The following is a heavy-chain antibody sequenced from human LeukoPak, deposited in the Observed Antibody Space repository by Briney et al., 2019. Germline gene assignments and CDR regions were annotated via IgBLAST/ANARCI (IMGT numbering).Heavy chain of an antibody. Sequence: GSLRLSCAASGFTVSSNYMSWVRQAPGKGLEWIGHNGHTNYNPSLQSRVSISIDTSMNQFSLKLSTVTAADTAVYYCATYYGNVGGRGHWGPGTLVTVSS. D-gene: IGHD2-8*02. CDR1: GFTVSSNY. CDR3: ATYYGNVGGRGH. V-gene: IGHV4-59*02. J-gene: IGHJ4*02. CDR2: NGHT.